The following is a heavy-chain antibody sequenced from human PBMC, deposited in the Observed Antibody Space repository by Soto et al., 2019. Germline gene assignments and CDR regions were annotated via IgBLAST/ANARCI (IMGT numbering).Heavy chain of an antibody. CDR2: ISCYNGKT. V-gene: IGHV1-18*01. D-gene: IGHD3-3*01. Sequence: ASVKVSCKTSGYSFTAYGISWVRQAPGQGLEWMGWISCYNGKTKYAQKVQGRVTMTTDTSTSTAYMEVRSLRSDDTAIYYCARDAPPPELRFLEWHNYDYNGMDVWGQGTTVTVCS. J-gene: IGHJ6*02. CDR1: GYSFTAYG. CDR3: ARDAPPPELRFLEWHNYDYNGMDV.